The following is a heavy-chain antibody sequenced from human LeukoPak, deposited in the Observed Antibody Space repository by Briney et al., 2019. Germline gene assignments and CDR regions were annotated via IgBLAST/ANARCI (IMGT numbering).Heavy chain of an antibody. CDR3: ARARGYSYGLTHHFDY. Sequence: SETLSLTCTVSGGSISTYYWSWLRQPPGKGLEWLGYIYNSGSTNYNPSLQSRVTISVDTSKNQFSLRLTSVTAADTAVYYCARARGYSYGLTHHFDYWGQGTLVTVSS. V-gene: IGHV4-59*01. J-gene: IGHJ4*02. CDR1: GGSISTYY. D-gene: IGHD5-18*01. CDR2: IYNSGST.